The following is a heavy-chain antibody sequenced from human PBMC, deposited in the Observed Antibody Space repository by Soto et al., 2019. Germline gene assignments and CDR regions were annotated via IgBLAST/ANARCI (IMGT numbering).Heavy chain of an antibody. CDR1: GGSISSSSYY. V-gene: IGHV4-39*01. D-gene: IGHD6-13*01. Sequence: SETLSLTCTVSGGSISSSSYYWGWIRQPPGKGLEWIGSIYYSGSTYYNPSLKSRVTISVDTSKNQFSLKLSSVTAADTAVYYCARPGLYSSSWYGWFDPWGQGTLVTV. CDR2: IYYSGST. J-gene: IGHJ5*02. CDR3: ARPGLYSSSWYGWFDP.